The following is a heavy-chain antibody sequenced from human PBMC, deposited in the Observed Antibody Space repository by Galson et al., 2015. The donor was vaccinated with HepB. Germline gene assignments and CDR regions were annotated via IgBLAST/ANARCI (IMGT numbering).Heavy chain of an antibody. CDR2: IKEDGSEK. V-gene: IGHV3-7*03. CDR3: VKDNWGRRDPDAFDI. J-gene: IGHJ3*02. D-gene: IGHD7-27*01. Sequence: LRLSCAASGFTLSSYWMSWVRQAPGKGLGWVANIKEDGSEKKYVDSVKGRFSITRDNAKNSVYLQMNSLRAEDTAVYYCVKDNWGRRDPDAFDIWGQGTMVTVSS. CDR1: GFTLSSYW.